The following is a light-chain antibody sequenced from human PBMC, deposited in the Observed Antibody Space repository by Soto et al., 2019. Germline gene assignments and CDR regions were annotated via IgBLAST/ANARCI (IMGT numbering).Light chain of an antibody. Sequence: EIVLTQSPGTLSLSPGERATLSCRASQSVNFSYLAWYQQKPGQAPRLLIYGASSRAIDVPARFSGSGSATDFTITISSREPEDFAVYYCHQYGTSPPWTFGQGTKVEI. CDR1: QSVNFSY. CDR2: GAS. J-gene: IGKJ1*01. CDR3: HQYGTSPPWT. V-gene: IGKV3-20*01.